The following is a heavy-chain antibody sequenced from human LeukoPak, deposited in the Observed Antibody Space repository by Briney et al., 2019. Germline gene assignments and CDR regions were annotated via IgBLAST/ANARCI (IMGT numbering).Heavy chain of an antibody. V-gene: IGHV1-69*04. J-gene: IGHJ4*02. CDR1: GGTFSSYT. CDR3: AREVLAHYYGSGSNQYFDY. CDR2: IIPILGIA. D-gene: IGHD3-10*01. Sequence: SVKVSCKASGGTFSSYTISWVRQAPGRGLEWMGRIIPILGIANYAQKFQGRVTITADKSTSTAYMELSSLRSEDTAVYYCAREVLAHYYGSGSNQYFDYWGQGTLVTVSS.